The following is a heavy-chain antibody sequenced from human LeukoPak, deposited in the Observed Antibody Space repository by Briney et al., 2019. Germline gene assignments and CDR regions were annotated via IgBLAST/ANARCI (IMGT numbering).Heavy chain of an antibody. CDR2: FDPEDGET. V-gene: IGHV1-24*01. CDR1: GYTLTELS. J-gene: IGHJ4*02. Sequence: GASVKVSCKVSGYTLTELSMHWVRQAPGKGLEWMGGFDPEDGETIYAQKFQGRVTMTEDTSTDTAYMELSSLRSEDTAVYYCATLYGFWSGTTPFDYWGQGTLVTVSS. CDR3: ATLYGFWSGTTPFDY. D-gene: IGHD3-3*01.